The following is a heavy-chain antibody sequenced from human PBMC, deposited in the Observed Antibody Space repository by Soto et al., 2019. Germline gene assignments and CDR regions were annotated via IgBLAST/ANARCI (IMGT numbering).Heavy chain of an antibody. Sequence: GGSLRLSCAASGFTFSSYAMSWVRQAPGKGLEWVSAISGSGGSTYYADSVKGRFTIARDNSKNTLYLQMNSLRAEDTAVYYCASTLGDYRYYYYYYMDVWGKGTTVTVSS. J-gene: IGHJ6*03. CDR3: ASTLGDYRYYYYYYMDV. CDR2: ISGSGGST. V-gene: IGHV3-23*01. CDR1: GFTFSSYA. D-gene: IGHD4-17*01.